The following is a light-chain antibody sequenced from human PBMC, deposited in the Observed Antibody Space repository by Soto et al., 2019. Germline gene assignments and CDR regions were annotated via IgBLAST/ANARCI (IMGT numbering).Light chain of an antibody. CDR2: AAS. CDR1: QTISNY. J-gene: IGKJ5*01. V-gene: IGKV1-39*01. CDR3: QQSYSPPPIT. Sequence: DIQMTQSPSSLSASVGDRVTITCRASQTISNYLNWYQKKPGKAPKLLIYAASTLQRGVPSRFSGSGSGTDFTLTIGSLQPEDSATYYCQQSYSPPPITFGQGTRL.